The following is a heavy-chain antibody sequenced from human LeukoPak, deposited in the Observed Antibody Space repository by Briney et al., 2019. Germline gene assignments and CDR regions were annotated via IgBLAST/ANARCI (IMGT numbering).Heavy chain of an antibody. V-gene: IGHV3-21*01. Sequence: GGSLRLSCAASGFTFSSYSMNWVRQAPGKGLEWVSSISSSGSYKYYADSVKGRFTISRDNAKNSLYLQMNSLRAEDTAVYYCARDDIVGATPWYFDLWGRGTLVTVPS. D-gene: IGHD1-26*01. CDR1: GFTFSSYS. CDR2: ISSSGSYK. J-gene: IGHJ2*01. CDR3: ARDDIVGATPWYFDL.